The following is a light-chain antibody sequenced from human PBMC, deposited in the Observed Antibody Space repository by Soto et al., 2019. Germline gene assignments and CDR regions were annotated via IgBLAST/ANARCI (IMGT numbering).Light chain of an antibody. J-gene: IGLJ1*01. Sequence: QSALTQPASVSGSPGQSIAISCTGTSSDVGGYTYVSWYQQHPDKAPKLMIFDVSNRPSGVSNRFSGSKSGNTASLTISGLQADDEADYYCSSYTISSTYVFGTGTKLTV. CDR1: SSDVGGYTY. CDR3: SSYTISSTYV. CDR2: DVS. V-gene: IGLV2-14*01.